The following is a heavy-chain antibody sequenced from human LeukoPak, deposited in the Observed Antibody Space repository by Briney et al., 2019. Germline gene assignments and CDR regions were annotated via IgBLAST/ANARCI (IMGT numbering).Heavy chain of an antibody. CDR3: AGEGRVEYFQH. V-gene: IGHV4-59*01. Sequence: PSETLSLTCTVSGGSISSYYWSWIRQPPGKGLEWIGYIYYSGSTNYNPSLKSRVTISVDTSKNQFSLKLSSVTAADTAVYYCAGEGRVEYFQHWGQGTLVTVSS. CDR2: IYYSGST. CDR1: GGSISSYY. J-gene: IGHJ1*01.